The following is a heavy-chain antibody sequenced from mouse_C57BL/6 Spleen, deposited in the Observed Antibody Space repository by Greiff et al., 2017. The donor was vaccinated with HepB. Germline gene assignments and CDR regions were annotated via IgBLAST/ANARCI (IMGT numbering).Heavy chain of an antibody. V-gene: IGHV6-3*01. CDR2: IRLKSDNYAT. Sequence: EVMLVESGGGLVQPGGSMKLSCVASGFTFSNYWMNWVRQSPEKGLEWVAQIRLKSDNYATHYAESVKGRFTISRDDSKSSVYLQMNNLRAEDTGIYYCTYNWDAFAYWGQGTLVTVSA. CDR3: TYNWDAFAY. CDR1: GFTFSNYW. J-gene: IGHJ3*01. D-gene: IGHD4-1*01.